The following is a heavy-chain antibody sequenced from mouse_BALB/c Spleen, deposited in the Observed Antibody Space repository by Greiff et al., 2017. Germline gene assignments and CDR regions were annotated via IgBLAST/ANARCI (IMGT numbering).Heavy chain of an antibody. V-gene: IGHV1S16*01. J-gene: IGHJ4*01. D-gene: IGHD2-4*01. Sequence: VQLQQPGAELVKPGASVKLSCKASGYTFTSYWMHWVKLRPGQGFEWIGEINPSNGGTNYNEKFKRKATLTVDKSSSTAYMQLSSLTSEDSAVYYFTISPNYDEGAYYAMDYWGQGTSVTVSS. CDR1: GYTFTSYW. CDR2: INPSNGGT. CDR3: TISPNYDEGAYYAMDY.